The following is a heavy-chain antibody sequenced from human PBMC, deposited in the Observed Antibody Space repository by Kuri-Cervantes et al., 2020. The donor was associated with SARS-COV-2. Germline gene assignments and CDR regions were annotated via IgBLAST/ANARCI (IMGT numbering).Heavy chain of an antibody. V-gene: IGHV4-30-4*08. J-gene: IGHJ4*02. CDR1: GGSISSGDYY. CDR2: IYYSGST. CDR3: ARLDPEGGYYFDY. D-gene: IGHD3-16*01. Sequence: SETLSLTCTVSGGSISSGDYYWSWIRQPPGKGLEWIGYIYYSGSTYYNPSLKSRVTISVDTSKNQFSLKLSSVTAADTAVYYCARLDPEGGYYFDYWGQGTLVTVSS.